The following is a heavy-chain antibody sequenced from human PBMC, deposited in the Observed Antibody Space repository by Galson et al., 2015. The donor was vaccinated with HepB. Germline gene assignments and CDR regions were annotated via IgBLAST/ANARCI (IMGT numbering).Heavy chain of an antibody. D-gene: IGHD4-17*01. J-gene: IGHJ6*02. CDR1: GFTFSSYS. CDR3: ARDYGDHGYYGMDV. CDR2: ISSNIRTI. V-gene: IGHV3-48*02. Sequence: SLRLSCAASGFTFSSYSMNWVRQAPGKGLEWVSYISSNIRTIYYADSVKGRFTISRDNAKNSLYLQMNSLRDEDTVVYYCARDYGDHGYYGMDVWGQGTSVTVSS.